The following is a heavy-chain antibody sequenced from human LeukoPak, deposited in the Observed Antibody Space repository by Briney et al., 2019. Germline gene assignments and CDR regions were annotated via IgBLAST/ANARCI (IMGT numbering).Heavy chain of an antibody. V-gene: IGHV5-51*01. CDR3: ASYYYDSSGYPYFDY. CDR2: IYPGDSDT. J-gene: IGHJ4*02. D-gene: IGHD3-22*01. CDR1: GYSFANYW. Sequence: GESLKISCKGSGYSFANYWIAWVRQMPGKGLEWMGIIYPGDSDTRYSPSFQGQVTISADKSISTAYLQWSSLKASDTAMYYCASYYYDSSGYPYFDYWGQGTLVTVSS.